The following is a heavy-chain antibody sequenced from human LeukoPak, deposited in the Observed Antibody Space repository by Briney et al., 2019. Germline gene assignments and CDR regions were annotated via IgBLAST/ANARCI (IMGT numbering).Heavy chain of an antibody. J-gene: IGHJ4*02. CDR3: AVLRDLDY. CDR1: GYSFISYY. V-gene: IGHV1-46*01. CDR2: VNPSGGSA. Sequence: ASVKVSCKASGYSFISYYIHWVRQAPGQGLEWMGIVNPSGGSATCAQKFQGRVTLTRDMSTSTVYMELSSLRSEDTAVYYCAVLRDLDYWGQGTLVTVSS. D-gene: IGHD3-9*01.